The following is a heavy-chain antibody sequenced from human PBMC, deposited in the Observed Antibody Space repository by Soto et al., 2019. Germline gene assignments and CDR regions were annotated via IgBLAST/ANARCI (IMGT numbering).Heavy chain of an antibody. V-gene: IGHV5-51*01. Sequence: LGESLKISCKGSGYSFTSYWIGWVRQMPGKGLEWMGIIYPGDSDTRYSPSFQGQVTISADKSISTAYLQWSSLKASDTAMYYCARLTYSSSDYYYGMDVWGQGTTVTVSS. CDR1: GYSFTSYW. CDR3: ARLTYSSSDYYYGMDV. J-gene: IGHJ6*02. CDR2: IYPGDSDT. D-gene: IGHD6-6*01.